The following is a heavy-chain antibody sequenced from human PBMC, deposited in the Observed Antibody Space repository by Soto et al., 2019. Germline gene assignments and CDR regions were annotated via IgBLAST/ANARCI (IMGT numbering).Heavy chain of an antibody. Sequence: DVQLLGSGGGLVQPGGSLRLSCAASGFTFSSYGMSWVRQAPGKGLEWVAVISGSGATTYYADSVKGRFTISRDNSKNTLYLQINSLRAGDTAVYYCAKAIKAGYYYYGVDVWGQGTTVTVSS. D-gene: IGHD6-25*01. CDR3: AKAIKAGYYYYGVDV. CDR1: GFTFSSYG. J-gene: IGHJ6*02. CDR2: ISGSGATT. V-gene: IGHV3-23*01.